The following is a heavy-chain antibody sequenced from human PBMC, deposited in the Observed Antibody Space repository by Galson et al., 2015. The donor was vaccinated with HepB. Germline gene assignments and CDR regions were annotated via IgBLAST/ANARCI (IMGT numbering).Heavy chain of an antibody. CDR3: ARDLWGTYVFVLGTLDY. V-gene: IGHV3-30*02. D-gene: IGHD3-16*01. J-gene: IGHJ4*02. CDR1: GFTLNSYG. Sequence: SLRLSCAVSGFTLNSYGMHWVRQAPGKGLEWVAFIWYDGRNKYYADSVKGRFTISRDNSKNTLYLQMNSLRAEDTAVYYCARDLWGTYVFVLGTLDYWGQGTLVTVSS. CDR2: IWYDGRNK.